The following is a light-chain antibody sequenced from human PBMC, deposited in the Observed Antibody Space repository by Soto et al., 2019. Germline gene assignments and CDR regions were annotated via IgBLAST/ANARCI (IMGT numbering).Light chain of an antibody. Sequence: QSVLTQPPSASGTPGQRVTISCSGSSSNIGSNIVNWYQHLPGTAPKVLIYSNNQRPSAVTDRFSGSKSGTSASLAISGLQSEDEADYYCAAWDDSLSGYVFGTGTKLTVL. J-gene: IGLJ1*01. V-gene: IGLV1-44*01. CDR3: AAWDDSLSGYV. CDR2: SNN. CDR1: SSNIGSNI.